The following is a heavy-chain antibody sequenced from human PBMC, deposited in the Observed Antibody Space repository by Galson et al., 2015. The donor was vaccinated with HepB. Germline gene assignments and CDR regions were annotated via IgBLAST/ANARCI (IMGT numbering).Heavy chain of an antibody. CDR2: ISHSGSTI. V-gene: IGHV3-48*03. D-gene: IGHD3-10*01. J-gene: IGHJ2*01. CDR3: ARDPTYGHWYFDL. CDR1: GFSLRSYE. Sequence: SLRLSCAASGFSLRSYEMNWVRQAPGKGLEWVSHISHSGSTIYYADSVKGRFTISRDNAKSALYLQMNSLRAEDTALYYCARDPTYGHWYFDLWGRGTLVTVSS.